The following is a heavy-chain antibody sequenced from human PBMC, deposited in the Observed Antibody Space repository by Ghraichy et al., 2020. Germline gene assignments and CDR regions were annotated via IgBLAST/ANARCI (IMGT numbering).Heavy chain of an antibody. D-gene: IGHD1-26*01. J-gene: IGHJ4*02. V-gene: IGHV3-7*03. CDR3: ARGVSSPDY. Sequence: VGSLPRAGAAAGFKGSNYWRTGGGQAPGKGLEWVAHIKQDGSEKYYVDSVKGRFTISRDNAENSVHLQMNSLRAEDTAVYYCARGVSSPDYWGQGALVTVSS. CDR2: IKQDGSEK. CDR1: GFKGSNYW.